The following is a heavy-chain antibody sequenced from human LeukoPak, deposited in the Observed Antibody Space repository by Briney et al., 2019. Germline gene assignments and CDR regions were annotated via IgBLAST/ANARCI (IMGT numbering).Heavy chain of an antibody. V-gene: IGHV1-2*02. Sequence: ASVKVSCKASGYTFTGYYMHWVRQAPGQGLEWMGWINPNSGGTNYAQKFQGRVTMTRDTSISTAYMELSRLRSDDTAAYYCARPEGYSSSWSVIDYWGQGTLVTVSS. CDR1: GYTFTGYY. CDR2: INPNSGGT. CDR3: ARPEGYSSSWSVIDY. D-gene: IGHD6-13*01. J-gene: IGHJ4*02.